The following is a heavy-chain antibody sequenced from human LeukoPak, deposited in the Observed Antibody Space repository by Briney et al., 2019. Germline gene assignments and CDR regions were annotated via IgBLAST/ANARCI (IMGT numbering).Heavy chain of an antibody. D-gene: IGHD3-22*01. CDR3: ASTLSEVEDSSGYDAFDI. Sequence: GGSLRLSRAASGFTFSRYGMHWVRQAPGKGLEWVAVIWYDGGRKYFAESVKGRFTISRDNSKNTLYLQMNSLRAEDTAVYYCASTLSEVEDSSGYDAFDIWGQGTMVTVSS. CDR2: IWYDGGRK. J-gene: IGHJ3*02. V-gene: IGHV3-33*01. CDR1: GFTFSRYG.